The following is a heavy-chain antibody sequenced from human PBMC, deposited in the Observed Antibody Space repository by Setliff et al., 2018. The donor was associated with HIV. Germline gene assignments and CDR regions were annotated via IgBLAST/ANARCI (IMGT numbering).Heavy chain of an antibody. V-gene: IGHV3-33*01. J-gene: IGHJ3*02. Sequence: PGGSLRLSCAASGFTFSSYGMHWVRQAPGKGLEWVAVIWYDGSNKYHADSVKGRFTISRDNSKNTLYLQMNSLRAEDTAVYYCARDRSPHWELVPEGAFDIWGQGTMVTVSS. D-gene: IGHD2-8*02. CDR2: IWYDGSNK. CDR1: GFTFSSYG. CDR3: ARDRSPHWELVPEGAFDI.